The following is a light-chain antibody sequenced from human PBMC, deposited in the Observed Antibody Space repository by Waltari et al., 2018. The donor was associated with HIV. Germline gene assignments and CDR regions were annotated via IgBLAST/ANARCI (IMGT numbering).Light chain of an antibody. J-gene: IGLJ3*02. Sequence: QSVVTQPPSASGTPGQNISISCSGDISNLGGNFVYWYQQRPGTAPRLRLYRNYQRPSGVPDRFSGSKSATSASLAISGLRSEDEADYHCSTWDNSLRHWVFGGGTKVTVL. V-gene: IGLV1-47*01. CDR2: RNY. CDR1: ISNLGGNF. CDR3: STWDNSLRHWV.